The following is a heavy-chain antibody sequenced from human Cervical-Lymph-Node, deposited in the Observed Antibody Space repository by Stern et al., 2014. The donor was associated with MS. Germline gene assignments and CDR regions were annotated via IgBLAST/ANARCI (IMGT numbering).Heavy chain of an antibody. J-gene: IGHJ3*02. Sequence: QVQLQESGPGLVKPSETLSLTCTVSGGSISTFYWNWIRQSPGKGLEWIGQIHYSGSTNYNPSLKSLFTISVDTSKNQFSLNLRSVTAADTAVYFCARRDYYDSSGYYDDAFDIWGQGTMVTVSS. V-gene: IGHV4-59*01. CDR3: ARRDYYDSSGYYDDAFDI. D-gene: IGHD3-22*01. CDR1: GGSISTFY. CDR2: IHYSGST.